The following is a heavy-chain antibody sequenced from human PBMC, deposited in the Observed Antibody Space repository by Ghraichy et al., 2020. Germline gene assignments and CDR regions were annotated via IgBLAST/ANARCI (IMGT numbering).Heavy chain of an antibody. D-gene: IGHD7-27*01. Sequence: ASVKVSCKVSGYTLTEMSIHWVRQAPGKGLEWMGRFDPEDGESIYAQTFQGRVTMTEDTSADTAYMELSSLRSEDTAVHYCATSGDLVDAFDIWGQGTMVTVSS. CDR1: GYTLTEMS. V-gene: IGHV1-24*01. CDR3: ATSGDLVDAFDI. CDR2: FDPEDGES. J-gene: IGHJ3*02.